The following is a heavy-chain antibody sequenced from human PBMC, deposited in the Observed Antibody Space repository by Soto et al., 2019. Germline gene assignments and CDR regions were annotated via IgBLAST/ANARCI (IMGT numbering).Heavy chain of an antibody. CDR2: TNPNSGGT. Sequence: GASVKVSCKASGYTFTSYAMRWVRQAPGQRLEWMGWTNPNSGGTNYAQKFQGWVTMTRDTSISTAYMELSRLRSDDTAVYYCARVPIAARPDYYYYGMDVWGQGTTVTVSS. D-gene: IGHD6-6*01. CDR1: GYTFTSYA. V-gene: IGHV1-2*04. CDR3: ARVPIAARPDYYYYGMDV. J-gene: IGHJ6*02.